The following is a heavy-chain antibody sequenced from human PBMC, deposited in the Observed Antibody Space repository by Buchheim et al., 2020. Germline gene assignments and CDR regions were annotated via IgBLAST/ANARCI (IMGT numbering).Heavy chain of an antibody. J-gene: IGHJ6*02. D-gene: IGHD5-18*01. CDR1: GGSFSGYY. V-gene: IGHV4-34*01. CDR2: INHSGST. CDR3: ARGPTGHGYSYGTNYYYGMDV. Sequence: QVQLQQWGAGLLKPSETLSLTCAVYGGSFSGYYWSWIRQPPGKGLEWIGEINHSGSTNYNPSLKSRVTISVDTSKNQFSLKLSSVTAADTAVYYCARGPTGHGYSYGTNYYYGMDVWGQGTT.